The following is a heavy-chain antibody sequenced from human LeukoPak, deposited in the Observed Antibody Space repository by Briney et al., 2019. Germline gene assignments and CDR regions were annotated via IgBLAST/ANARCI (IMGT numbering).Heavy chain of an antibody. CDR1: GFIFSDFS. V-gene: IGHV3-30*04. D-gene: IGHD2-15*01. Sequence: GGSLRLSCTVSGFIFSDFSMSWVRQAPGKGLEWVAVISYDGSNKYYADSVKGRFTISRDNSKNTLYLQMNSLRAEDTAVYYCARDNYCSGGSCSYYFDYWGQGTLVTVSS. CDR2: ISYDGSNK. CDR3: ARDNYCSGGSCSYYFDY. J-gene: IGHJ4*02.